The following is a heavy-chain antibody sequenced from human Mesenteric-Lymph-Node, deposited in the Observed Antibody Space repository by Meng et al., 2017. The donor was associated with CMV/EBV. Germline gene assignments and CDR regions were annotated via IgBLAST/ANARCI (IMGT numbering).Heavy chain of an antibody. CDR3: AKDPEGY. CDR2: ISASGGSR. V-gene: IGHV3-23*01. J-gene: IGHJ4*02. Sequence: EVQLLESGGGLAKPGGSLRVSCAVSGFNFPNYAMTWARQAPGKGLEWVSTISASGGSRYYADSVQSRFSVSRDNYKNTLYLQMNSLRAEDTAVYYCAKDPEGYWGQGTLVTVSS. CDR1: GFNFPNYA.